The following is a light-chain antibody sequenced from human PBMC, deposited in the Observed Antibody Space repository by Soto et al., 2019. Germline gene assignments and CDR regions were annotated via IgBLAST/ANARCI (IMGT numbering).Light chain of an antibody. J-gene: IGLJ2*01. CDR1: SSNIGAGYD. Sequence: QSVLTQPPSVSGAPGQRVTISCTGSSSNIGAGYDVFWYQHFPGTAPKLLIFQNTNRPSGVPDRFSGSKSGTSASLAITGLQAEDEADYYCQSHDSGLNVVIFGGGTKLTVL. V-gene: IGLV1-40*01. CDR3: QSHDSGLNVVI. CDR2: QNT.